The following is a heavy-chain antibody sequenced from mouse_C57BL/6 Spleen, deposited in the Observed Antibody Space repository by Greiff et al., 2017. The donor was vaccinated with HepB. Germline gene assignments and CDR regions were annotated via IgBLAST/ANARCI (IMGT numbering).Heavy chain of an antibody. CDR2: IYPRDGST. J-gene: IGHJ2*01. CDR1: GYTFTSYD. V-gene: IGHV1-85*01. D-gene: IGHD2-2*01. CDR3: ARRGVYGYENYFDY. Sequence: QVQLKESGPELVKPGASVKLSCKASGYTFTSYDINWVKQRPGQGLEWIGWIYPRDGSTKYNEKFKGKATLTVDTSSSTAYMELHSLTSEDSAVYYCARRGVYGYENYFDYWGQGTTLTVSS.